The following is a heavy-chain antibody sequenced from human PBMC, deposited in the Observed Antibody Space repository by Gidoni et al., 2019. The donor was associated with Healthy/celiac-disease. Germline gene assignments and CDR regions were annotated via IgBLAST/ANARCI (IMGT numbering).Heavy chain of an antibody. D-gene: IGHD3-10*01. V-gene: IGHV4-34*01. CDR2: INHSGSN. CDR1: GGSFRGYY. Sequence: QVQLQQWGAGLLKPSETLSLTCAVYGGSFRGYYWSWIRQPPGKGLEWIGEINHSGSNNYNPSLKSRVTISVDTSKNQFSLKLSCVTAADTAVYYCAREGWYYGSGSYYPLDYWGQGTLVTVSS. CDR3: AREGWYYGSGSYYPLDY. J-gene: IGHJ4*02.